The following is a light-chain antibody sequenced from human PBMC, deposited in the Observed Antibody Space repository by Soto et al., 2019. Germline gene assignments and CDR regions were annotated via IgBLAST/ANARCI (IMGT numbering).Light chain of an antibody. CDR1: QSVLYSSNNKNY. Sequence: DIVMTQSPDSLAVSLGERATINCKSSQSVLYSSNNKNYLAWYQQKPGQPPKLLISWASTRESGAPDRFSGSGSGTDFTLTTSSLQVEDVAVYYCQQYYSTPLTFGGGTKVEIK. CDR3: QQYYSTPLT. CDR2: WAS. V-gene: IGKV4-1*01. J-gene: IGKJ4*01.